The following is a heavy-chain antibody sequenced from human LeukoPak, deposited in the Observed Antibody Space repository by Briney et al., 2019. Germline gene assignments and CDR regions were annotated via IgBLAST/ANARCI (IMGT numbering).Heavy chain of an antibody. CDR3: ARAGHYYDSSGYYSFDY. Sequence: GGSLRLSCAASGFTFSSYWMHWVRQAPGKGLVWVSRINSDGSSTSYADSVKGRFTISRDNAKNTLYLQMNSLRAEDTAVYYCARAGHYYDSSGYYSFDYWGQGTLVTVSS. CDR2: INSDGSST. J-gene: IGHJ4*02. D-gene: IGHD3-22*01. CDR1: GFTFSSYW. V-gene: IGHV3-74*01.